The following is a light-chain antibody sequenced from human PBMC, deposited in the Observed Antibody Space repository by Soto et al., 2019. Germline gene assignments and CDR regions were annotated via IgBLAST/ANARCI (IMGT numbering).Light chain of an antibody. J-gene: IGKJ5*01. CDR2: AAS. CDR3: QQLNSYPIT. V-gene: IGKV1-9*01. CDR1: QGISSY. Sequence: DIQLTQSPSFLSASVGDGVTITCRASQGISSYLAWYQQKPGKAPKLLIYAASTLQSGVPSRFSGSGSGTEFTLTISSLQTEDFATYYCQQLNSYPITFGQGTRLEIK.